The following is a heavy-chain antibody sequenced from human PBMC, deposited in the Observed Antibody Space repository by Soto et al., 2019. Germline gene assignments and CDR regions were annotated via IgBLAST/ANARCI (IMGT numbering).Heavy chain of an antibody. CDR1: GASIDNYH. V-gene: IGHV4-59*12. CDR2: IYYTGIT. J-gene: IGHJ4*02. D-gene: IGHD6-13*01. CDR3: ARGHPNPRYSSSWYPSAFDY. Sequence: PSETLSLTCTVSGASIDNYHWTWIRQPPGKGLEWIAYIYYTGITNFNPSLKSRVTISVDTSKNQFSLKLSSVTAADTAVYYCARGHPNPRYSSSWYPSAFDYWGQGTLVTVSS.